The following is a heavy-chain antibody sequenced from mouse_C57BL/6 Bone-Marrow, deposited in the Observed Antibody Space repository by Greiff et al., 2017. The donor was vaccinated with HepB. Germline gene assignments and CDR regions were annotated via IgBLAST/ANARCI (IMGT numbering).Heavy chain of an antibody. CDR1: GYTFTSYW. CDR2: IDPSDSYT. D-gene: IGHD2-2*01. V-gene: IGHV1-50*01. Sequence: QVQLQQPGAELVKPGASVKLSCKASGYTFTSYWMQWVKQRPGQGLEWIGEIDPSDSYTNYNQKFKGKATLTVDTSSSTAYMQLSSLTSEDSAVYYCARKEVTTDFDYGGQGTTLTVSS. J-gene: IGHJ2*01. CDR3: ARKEVTTDFDY.